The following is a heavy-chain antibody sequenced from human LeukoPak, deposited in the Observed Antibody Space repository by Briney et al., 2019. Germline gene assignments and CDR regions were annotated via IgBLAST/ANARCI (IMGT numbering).Heavy chain of an antibody. CDR3: TRENRPFCPFAY. J-gene: IGHJ4*02. V-gene: IGHV4-4*02. Sequence: SETLSLTCGVSGGSIDITNYWSWVRQAPGKGLEWIGEISHSGTTNCNPSLRSRVTMFLDRANNQFSLSLTSVTAADSAVYYCTRENRPFCPFAYWGQGVPVTVSS. CDR2: ISHSGTT. D-gene: IGHD2/OR15-2a*01. CDR1: GGSIDITNY.